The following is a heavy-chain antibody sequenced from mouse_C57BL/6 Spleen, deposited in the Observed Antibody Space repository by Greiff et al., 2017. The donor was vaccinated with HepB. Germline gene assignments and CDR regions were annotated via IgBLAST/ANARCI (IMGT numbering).Heavy chain of an antibody. CDR3: ARYYGSTGFAY. CDR2: ISYDGSN. J-gene: IGHJ3*01. V-gene: IGHV3-6*01. Sequence: EVQLQESGPGLVKPSQSLSLTCSVTGYSITSGYYWNWIRQFPGNKLEWMGYISYDGSNNYNPSLKNRISITRDTSKNQFFLKLNSLTTEDTATYYCARYYGSTGFAYWGQGTLVTVSA. CDR1: GYSITSGYY. D-gene: IGHD1-1*01.